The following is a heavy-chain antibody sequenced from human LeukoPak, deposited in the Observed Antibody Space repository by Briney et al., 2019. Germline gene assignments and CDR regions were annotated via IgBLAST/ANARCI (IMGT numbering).Heavy chain of an antibody. V-gene: IGHV4-34*01. J-gene: IGHJ4*02. CDR1: GGSFSGYY. D-gene: IGHD3-16*02. CDR2: INHSGST. CDR3: ARSAFIYDYVWGSYRPFDY. Sequence: PSETLSLTCAVYGGSFSGYYWSWIRQPPGKGLEWIGEINHSGSTNYNPSLKSRVTISVDTSKNQFSLKLSSVTAADTAVYYCARSAFIYDYVWGSYRPFDYWGQGTLVTVSS.